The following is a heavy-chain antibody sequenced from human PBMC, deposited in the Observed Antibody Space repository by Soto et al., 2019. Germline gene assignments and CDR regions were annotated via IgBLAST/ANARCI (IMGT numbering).Heavy chain of an antibody. D-gene: IGHD2-15*01. CDR2: MNPSTGNT. V-gene: IGHV1-8*01. Sequence: QVQLVQSGAEVKKPGASVKVSCKASGDTFTSDDSNWVRQATGQGLEWMGRMNPSTGNTDYARTFQGRVTMTRHTSINAAYMDVSSLCFADTAVYFCARGGYCSDVACLYYFDSWGQGPLVTVSS. CDR1: GDTFTSDD. J-gene: IGHJ4*02. CDR3: ARGGYCSDVACLYYFDS.